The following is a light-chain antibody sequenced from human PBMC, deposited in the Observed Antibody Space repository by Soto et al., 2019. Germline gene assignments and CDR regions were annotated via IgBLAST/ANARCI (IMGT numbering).Light chain of an antibody. V-gene: IGKV3-15*01. J-gene: IGKJ1*01. Sequence: ETVMTQSPATLSVSPGERATLSCRASQSVSSNLAWYQQKPGQAPRLLIYGASTRATGIPARFSGSGSGTELTLTISSLQSEDFAVYYCQQYYDWPRWTFGQGTKVEIK. CDR2: GAS. CDR3: QQYYDWPRWT. CDR1: QSVSSN.